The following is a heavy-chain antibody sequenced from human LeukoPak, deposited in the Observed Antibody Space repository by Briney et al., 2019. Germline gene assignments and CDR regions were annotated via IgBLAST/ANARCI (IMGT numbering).Heavy chain of an antibody. Sequence: AASVKVSCKASGGTFSSYAISWVRQAPGQGLEWMGGIIPIFGTANYAQKFQGRVTITADESTSTAYMELSSLRSEDTAVYYCAGGSSNSIEAFDIWGQGTMVTVSS. D-gene: IGHD2-2*01. V-gene: IGHV1-69*13. CDR2: IIPIFGTA. CDR3: AGGSSNSIEAFDI. J-gene: IGHJ3*02. CDR1: GGTFSSYA.